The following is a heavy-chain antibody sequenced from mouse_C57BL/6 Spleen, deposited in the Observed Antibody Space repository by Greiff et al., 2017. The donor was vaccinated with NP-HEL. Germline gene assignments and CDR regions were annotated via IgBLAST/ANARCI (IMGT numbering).Heavy chain of an antibody. Sequence: QVQLQQSGAELVMPGASVKLSCKASGYTFTSYWMHWVKQRPGQGLEWIGEIDPSDSYTNYNQKFKGKSTLTVDKSSSTAYMQLSSLTSEDSAVYYCAGDLDYWGQGTTLTVSS. CDR3: AGDLDY. V-gene: IGHV1-69*01. CDR1: GYTFTSYW. J-gene: IGHJ2*01. CDR2: IDPSDSYT.